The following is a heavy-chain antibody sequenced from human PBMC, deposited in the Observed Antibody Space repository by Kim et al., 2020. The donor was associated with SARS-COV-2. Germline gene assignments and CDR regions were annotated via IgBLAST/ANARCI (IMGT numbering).Heavy chain of an antibody. CDR1: GGSISSGGYY. V-gene: IGHV4-31*03. Sequence: SETLSLTCTVSGGSISSGGYYWSWIRQHPGKGLEWIGYIYYSGSTYYNPSLKSRVTISVDTSKNQFSPKLSSVTAADTAVYYCARDNNPNDSNGWLNPVDAFGVWGRGTMVTVSS. CDR2: IYYSGST. D-gene: IGHD6-19*01. CDR3: ARDNNPNDSNGWLNPVDAFGV. J-gene: IGHJ3*01.